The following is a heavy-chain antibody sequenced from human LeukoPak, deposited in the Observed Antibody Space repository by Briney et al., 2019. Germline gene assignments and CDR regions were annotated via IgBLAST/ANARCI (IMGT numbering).Heavy chain of an antibody. D-gene: IGHD5-24*01. Sequence: GGSLRLSCAASGFTFSSYGMHWVRQAPGKGLEWVAFIRYDGSNKYYADSVKGRFTISRDNSKNTLYLQMNSLRAEDTALYYCAKDDGSTYYYYMDVWGKGTTVTVSS. V-gene: IGHV3-30*02. J-gene: IGHJ6*03. CDR2: IRYDGSNK. CDR1: GFTFSSYG. CDR3: AKDDGSTYYYYMDV.